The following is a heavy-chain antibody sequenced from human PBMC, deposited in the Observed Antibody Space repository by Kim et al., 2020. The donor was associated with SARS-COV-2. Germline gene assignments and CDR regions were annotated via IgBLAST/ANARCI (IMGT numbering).Heavy chain of an antibody. Sequence: GGSLRLSCAASGFTFSSYGMHWVRQAPGKGLEWVAVISYDGSNKYYADSVKGRFTISRDNSKNTLYLQMNSLRAEDTAVYYCAKDRGIRGYCSGGSCFGFDYWGQGTLVTVSS. CDR3: AKDRGIRGYCSGGSCFGFDY. CDR1: GFTFSSYG. J-gene: IGHJ4*02. V-gene: IGHV3-30*18. CDR2: ISYDGSNK. D-gene: IGHD2-15*01.